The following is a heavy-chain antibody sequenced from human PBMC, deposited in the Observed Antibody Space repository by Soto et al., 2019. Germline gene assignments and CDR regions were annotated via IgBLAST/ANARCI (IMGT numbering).Heavy chain of an antibody. CDR2: ISGSGSAT. CDR3: AKRSGFDSGLFDY. CDR1: GLTFTKYA. J-gene: IGHJ4*02. Sequence: EVQLLESGGGLVQPGGSLRLSCAVSGLTFTKYAMSWVRQAPGKGLEWVSAISGSGSATHYADSVKGRFTISRDNSKNTVSLQMNSPRVEDTAIYFCAKRSGFDSGLFDYWGQGTRVTVSS. D-gene: IGHD5-12*01. V-gene: IGHV3-23*01.